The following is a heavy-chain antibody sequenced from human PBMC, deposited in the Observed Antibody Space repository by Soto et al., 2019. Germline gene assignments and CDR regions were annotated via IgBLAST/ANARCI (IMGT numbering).Heavy chain of an antibody. D-gene: IGHD2-2*01. CDR3: ATDLGYCSSTSCPVGY. CDR1: GYTLTELS. J-gene: IGHJ4*02. CDR2: FDPEDGET. Sequence: ASVKVSCKVSGYTLTELSMHWVRQAPGKGLEWMGGFDPEDGETIYAQKFQGRVTMTEDTSTDTAYMELSSLRSEDTAVYYCATDLGYCSSTSCPVGYWGQGTLVTVSS. V-gene: IGHV1-24*01.